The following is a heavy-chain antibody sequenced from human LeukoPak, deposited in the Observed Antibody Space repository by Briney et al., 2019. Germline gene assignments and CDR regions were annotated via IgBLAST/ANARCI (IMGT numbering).Heavy chain of an antibody. Sequence: VSVKVSRKASGYTFTSYYMHWVRQAPGQGLEWMGIINPSGGSTSYAQKFQGRVTMTRDTSTSTVYMELSSLRSEDTAVYYCARDFLAELDAFDIWGQGTMVTVSS. J-gene: IGHJ3*02. CDR1: GYTFTSYY. V-gene: IGHV1-46*01. D-gene: IGHD2/OR15-2a*01. CDR3: ARDFLAELDAFDI. CDR2: INPSGGST.